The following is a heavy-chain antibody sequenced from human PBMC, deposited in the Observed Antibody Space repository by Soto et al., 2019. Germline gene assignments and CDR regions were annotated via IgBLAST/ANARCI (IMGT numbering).Heavy chain of an antibody. CDR2: INPNSGGT. J-gene: IGHJ6*02. V-gene: IGHV1-2*04. CDR3: ARDRALGATTDYYYGMDV. CDR1: GYTFTGYY. D-gene: IGHD1-26*01. Sequence: ASVKVSCKASGYTFTGYYMHWVRQAPGQGLEWMGWINPNSGGTNYAQKFQGWVTMTRDTSISTAYMELSRLRSDDTAVYYCARDRALGATTDYYYGMDVWGQGTTVTVSS.